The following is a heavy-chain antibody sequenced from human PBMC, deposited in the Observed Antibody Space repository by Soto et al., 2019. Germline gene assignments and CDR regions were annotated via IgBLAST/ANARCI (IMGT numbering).Heavy chain of an antibody. CDR3: ARDCTITIFGLVKDGMDV. D-gene: IGHD3-3*01. CDR2: ISAYNGNT. V-gene: IGHV1-18*04. J-gene: IGHJ6*02. CDR1: GYTFTSYG. Sequence: ASVKVSCKASGYTFTSYGISWVRQAPGQGLEWMGWISAYNGNTNYAQKLQGRVTMTTDTSTSTAYMELRSLRSDDTAVYYCARDCTITIFGLVKDGMDVWGQATTVNVSS.